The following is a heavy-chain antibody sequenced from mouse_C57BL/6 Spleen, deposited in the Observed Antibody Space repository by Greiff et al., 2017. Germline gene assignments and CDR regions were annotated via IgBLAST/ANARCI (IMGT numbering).Heavy chain of an antibody. CDR3: ARTGWGNAMDY. CDR2: ISYSGST. Sequence: EVQVVQSGPGLAKPAQTLSITCSVTGYSITSDYWHWIRKFPGNKLEYMGYISYSGSTYYNPSLKSRISITRDTSKNQYYFQLNSVTTEDTATYYCARTGWGNAMDYWGQGTSVTVSS. J-gene: IGHJ4*01. CDR1: GYSITSDY. V-gene: IGHV3-8*01. D-gene: IGHD4-1*01.